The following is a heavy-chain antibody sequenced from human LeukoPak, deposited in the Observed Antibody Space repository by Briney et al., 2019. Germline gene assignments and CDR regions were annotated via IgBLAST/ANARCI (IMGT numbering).Heavy chain of an antibody. V-gene: IGHV3-30*18. CDR1: GFTFSSYG. CDR2: ISYDGSNK. Sequence: GGSLRLSCAASGFTFSSYGMHWVRQAPGKGLEWVAVISYDGSNKYHADSVKGRFTISRDNSKNTLYLQMNSLRAEDTAVYYCAKGLGDSSGWHFDYWGQGTLVTVSS. D-gene: IGHD6-19*01. J-gene: IGHJ4*02. CDR3: AKGLGDSSGWHFDY.